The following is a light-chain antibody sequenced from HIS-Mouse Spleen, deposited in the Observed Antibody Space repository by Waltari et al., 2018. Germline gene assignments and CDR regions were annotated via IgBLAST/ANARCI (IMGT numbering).Light chain of an antibody. CDR3: YSTDSSGNHRV. CDR2: EVS. Sequence: SYELTQPPSVSVSPGHTARITCSGDALPKKYAYWYQQKSVQAPVLVIYEVSKRPSGIXERFSGSSSGTMATLTISGAQVEDEADYYCYSTDSSGNHRVFGGGTKLTVX. V-gene: IGLV3-10*01. J-gene: IGLJ2*01. CDR1: ALPKKY.